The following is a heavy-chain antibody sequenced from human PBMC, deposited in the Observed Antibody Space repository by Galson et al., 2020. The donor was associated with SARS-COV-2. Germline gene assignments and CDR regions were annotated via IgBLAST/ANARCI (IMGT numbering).Heavy chain of an antibody. J-gene: IGHJ6*04. CDR2: IYYSGNS. V-gene: IGHV4-39*01. D-gene: IGHD6-13*01. CDR1: GGSIDSSKYY. Sequence: SETLSLTCTVSGGSIDSSKYYWGWIRQPPGKGPEWIATIYYSGNSYYNPSLRSRVTISVDTSKKQFSLRLSAVTAADTAVYYCARQSRGGDSSSWYEAHYYYVMDVWGKGTTVTVSS. CDR3: ARQSRGGDSSSWYEAHYYYVMDV.